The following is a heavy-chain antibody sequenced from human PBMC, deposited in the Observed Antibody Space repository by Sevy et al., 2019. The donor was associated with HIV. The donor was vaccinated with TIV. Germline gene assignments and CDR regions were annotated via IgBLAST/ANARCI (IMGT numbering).Heavy chain of an antibody. CDR1: GFTFFTYG. V-gene: IGHV1-18*04. J-gene: IGHJ3*01. CDR2: IGSHGNT. Sequence: ASVKVSCQASGFTFFTYGVSWVRQAPGQGLEWMGWIGSHGNTKYAQNVQGRVTVTADKSTNTAYLEMRRLTYDDTAMYYCVRDGWDWSHYPDVFNVWGQGTMVTVSS. CDR3: VRDGWDWSHYPDVFNV. D-gene: IGHD1-26*01.